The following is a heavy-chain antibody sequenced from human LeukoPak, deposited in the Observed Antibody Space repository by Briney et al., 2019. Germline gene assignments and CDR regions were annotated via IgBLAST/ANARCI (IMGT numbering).Heavy chain of an antibody. J-gene: IGHJ5*02. D-gene: IGHD3-9*01. CDR2: IRSKANSYAT. V-gene: IGHV3-73*01. CDR1: GFTFSDYP. CDR3: TRHYDILTGYSNNWFDP. Sequence: GGSLRLSCSASGFTFSDYPMHWVRQASGKGLEWVGRIRSKANSYATAYAASVKGRFTISRDDSKNTAYLQMNSLKTEDTAVYYCTRHYDILTGYSNNWFDPWGQGTLVTVSS.